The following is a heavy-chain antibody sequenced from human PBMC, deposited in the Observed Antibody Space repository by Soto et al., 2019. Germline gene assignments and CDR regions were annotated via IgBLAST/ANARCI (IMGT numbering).Heavy chain of an antibody. D-gene: IGHD3-22*01. V-gene: IGHV1-3*01. CDR2: INAGNGNT. J-gene: IGHJ5*02. CDR1: GDTFTSYA. CDR3: ARVRYYDSSGYYYGPHNWFAP. Sequence: ASVKVSCKASGDTFTSYAMHWVRQAPGQRLEWMGWINAGNGNTKYSQKFQGRVTITRDTSASTAYMELSSLRSEDTAVYYCARVRYYDSSGYYYGPHNWFAPWGQGTLVTVSS.